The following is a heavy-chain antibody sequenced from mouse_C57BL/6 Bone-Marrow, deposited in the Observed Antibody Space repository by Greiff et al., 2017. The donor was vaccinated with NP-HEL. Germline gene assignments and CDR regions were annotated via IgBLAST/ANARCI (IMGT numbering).Heavy chain of an antibody. CDR1: GYTFTSYW. V-gene: IGHV1-64*01. CDR2: IHPNSGST. J-gene: IGHJ4*01. D-gene: IGHD2-2*01. Sequence: VQLQQSGAELVKPGASVKLSCKASGYTFTSYWMHWVKQRPGQGPEWIGMIHPNSGSTNYNEKFKSKATLTVDKSSSTAYMQLSSLTSEDSAVYYCARGLLWLRRRDYYAMDYWGQGTSVTVSS. CDR3: ARGLLWLRRRDYYAMDY.